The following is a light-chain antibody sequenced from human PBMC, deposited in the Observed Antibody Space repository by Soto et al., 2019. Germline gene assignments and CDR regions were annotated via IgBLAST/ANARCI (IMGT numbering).Light chain of an antibody. V-gene: IGKV1-9*01. J-gene: IGKJ1*01. CDR1: QGISSY. CDR2: AAS. CDR3: QQLNSYLWT. Sequence: IQLTQSPSSLSASVGDRVTITCRASQGISSYLAWYQQKPGKAPKLLIYAASTLQSGVQSRFSGSGSGTDFTLTISSLQPEDFANYYCQQLNSYLWTFGQGTKVEIK.